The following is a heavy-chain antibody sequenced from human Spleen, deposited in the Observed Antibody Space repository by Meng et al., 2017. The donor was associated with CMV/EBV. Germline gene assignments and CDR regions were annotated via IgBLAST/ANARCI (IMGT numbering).Heavy chain of an antibody. CDR3: ARTRRIAVGKGYFDY. D-gene: IGHD6-19*01. Sequence: GGSLRLSCAASGFTFSSYAMHWVRQAPGKGLEWVAVISYDGSNKYYADSVKGRFTISRDNAKNSLYLQMNSLRAEDTAVYYCARTRRIAVGKGYFDYWGQGTLVTVSS. CDR2: ISYDGSNK. CDR1: GFTFSSYA. J-gene: IGHJ4*02. V-gene: IGHV3-30-3*01.